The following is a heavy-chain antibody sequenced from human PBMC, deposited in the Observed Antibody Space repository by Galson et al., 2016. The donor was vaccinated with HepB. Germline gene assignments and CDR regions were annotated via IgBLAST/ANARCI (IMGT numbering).Heavy chain of an antibody. D-gene: IGHD6-19*01. J-gene: IGHJ2*01. CDR3: AKAPYNSGWQGIRHFDL. CDR1: GFIFSNYG. CDR2: ISFDGSTK. V-gene: IGHV3-30*18. Sequence: SLRLSCAASGFIFSNYGMHWVRQAPGKGLEWAAVISFDGSTKSYADSVRGRITISRDNSKNTLYLQMNSLRAEDTAVYYCAKAPYNSGWQGIRHFDLWGRGTLVTVSS.